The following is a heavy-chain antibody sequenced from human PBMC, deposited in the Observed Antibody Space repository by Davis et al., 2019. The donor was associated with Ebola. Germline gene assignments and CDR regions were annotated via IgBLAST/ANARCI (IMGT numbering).Heavy chain of an antibody. V-gene: IGHV1-46*01. J-gene: IGHJ4*02. Sequence: AASVKVSCKASGYTFTNYYMHWVRQAPGQGLEWMGMINPNDGRTIYAQNLQGRVTMTTDTSTNTAYMELRSLRSDDTAVYYCSRGMVDYDRRGYYLGGNDYWGQGTLVTVSS. CDR3: SRGMVDYDRRGYYLGGNDY. CDR2: INPNDGRT. D-gene: IGHD3-22*01. CDR1: GYTFTNYY.